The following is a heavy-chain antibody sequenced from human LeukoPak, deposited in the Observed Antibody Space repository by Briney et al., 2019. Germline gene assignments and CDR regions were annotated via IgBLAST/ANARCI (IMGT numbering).Heavy chain of an antibody. V-gene: IGHV3-30-3*01. CDR3: AREGYCSSTSCYSDAFDI. CDR2: ISYDGSNK. Sequence: GGSLRLSCAASGFTFSSYAMHWVRQAPGKGLEWVAVISYDGSNKYYADSVKGRFTISRDNSKNTLYLQMNSLRAEDTAVYYCAREGYCSSTSCYSDAFDIWGQGTMVTVSS. J-gene: IGHJ3*02. CDR1: GFTFSSYA. D-gene: IGHD2-2*02.